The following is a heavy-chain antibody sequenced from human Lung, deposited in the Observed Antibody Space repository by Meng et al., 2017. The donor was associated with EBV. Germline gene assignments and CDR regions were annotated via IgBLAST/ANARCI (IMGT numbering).Heavy chain of an antibody. J-gene: IGHJ4*02. CDR1: GYTFTTDP. Sequence: QGQLVQSGAEVKKPGASVKISCKASGYTFTTDPMPWVRQAPRQRPEWVGWINPGNGITKYSHKFQDRVTIIRDTSANTAFLELRSLRLEDTAVYYCARGIEVVGTGYFWGQGSLVTVSS. CDR2: INPGNGIT. V-gene: IGHV1-3*01. D-gene: IGHD2-2*01. CDR3: ARGIEVVGTGYF.